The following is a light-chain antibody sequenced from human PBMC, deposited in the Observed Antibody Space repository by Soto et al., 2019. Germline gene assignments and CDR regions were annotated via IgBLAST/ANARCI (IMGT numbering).Light chain of an antibody. CDR1: QSISNW. J-gene: IGKJ1*01. CDR2: GAS. CDR3: QQYNSYSPET. Sequence: DIQMTQSPSTLSASVGDRVTITCRASQSISNWLAWYQQKPGKAPKLLIYGASSLESGVPSRFSGSGSGTEFTLTISSLQPDDFATYYSQQYNSYSPETFGQGTKV. V-gene: IGKV1-5*01.